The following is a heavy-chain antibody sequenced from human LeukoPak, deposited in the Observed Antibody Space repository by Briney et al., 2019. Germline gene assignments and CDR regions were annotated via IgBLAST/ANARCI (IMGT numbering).Heavy chain of an antibody. CDR2: IYPGDSDT. V-gene: IGHV5-51*01. CDR3: ARQNDFRLDY. D-gene: IGHD3-3*01. CDR1: GYTFSSYW. Sequence: GESLQISCQGSGYTFSSYWIGWVRQMPGKGLEWMGIIYPGDSDTRYSPSLQGQVTISVDTSIGTAYLQWSSLKASDTAIYYCARQNDFRLDYWGQGTLVTVSS. J-gene: IGHJ4*02.